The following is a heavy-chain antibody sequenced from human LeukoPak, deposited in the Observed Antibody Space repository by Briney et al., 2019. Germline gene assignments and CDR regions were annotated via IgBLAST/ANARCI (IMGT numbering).Heavy chain of an antibody. CDR1: GFTFSSYS. CDR3: ARDPDLFGELYLHAFDI. CDR2: ISSSSSTI. J-gene: IGHJ3*02. D-gene: IGHD3-10*01. V-gene: IGHV3-48*01. Sequence: GGSLRLSCAASGFTFSSYSMNWVRQAPGKGLEWVSYISSSSSTIYYADSVKGRFTISRDNAKNSLYLQMNSLRAEDTAVYYCARDPDLFGELYLHAFDIWGQGTMVTVSS.